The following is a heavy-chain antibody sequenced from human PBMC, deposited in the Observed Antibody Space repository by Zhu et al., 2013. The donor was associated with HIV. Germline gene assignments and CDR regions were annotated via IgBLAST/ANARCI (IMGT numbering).Heavy chain of an antibody. J-gene: IGHJ3*02. V-gene: IGHV1-2*02. CDR1: DTPSPAT. Sequence: QVQLVAGLGRRGEEAWGRQXRSPARLLDTPSPATICTGCDRPPGQGLEWMGWINPNSGGTNYAQKFQGRVTMTRDTSISTAYMELTRLRSDDTAVYYCAREELGGDDAFDIWGQGTMVTVSS. D-gene: IGHD7-27*01. CDR2: INPNSGGT. CDR3: AREELGGDDAFDI.